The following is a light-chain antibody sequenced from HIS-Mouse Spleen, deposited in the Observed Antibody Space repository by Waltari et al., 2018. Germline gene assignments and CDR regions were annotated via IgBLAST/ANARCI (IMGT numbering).Light chain of an antibody. V-gene: IGLV1-44*01. CDR2: SNN. CDR3: AAWDDSLNGNYV. CDR1: SSNIGSKT. J-gene: IGLJ1*01. Sequence: QSVLTQPPSASATPGQRGTIPCSGSSSNIGSKTVNWYQQLPGTAPKLLIYSNNQRPSGVPDRFSGSKSGTSASLAISGLQSEDEADYYCAAWDDSLNGNYVFGTGTKVTVL.